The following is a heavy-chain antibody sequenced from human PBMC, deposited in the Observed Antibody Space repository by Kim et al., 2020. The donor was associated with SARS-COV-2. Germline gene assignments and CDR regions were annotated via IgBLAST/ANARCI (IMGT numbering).Heavy chain of an antibody. V-gene: IGHV4-34*01. CDR2: INHSGST. J-gene: IGHJ4*02. CDR1: GGSFSGYY. D-gene: IGHD6-19*01. CDR3: ARGGGGQWLVLSY. Sequence: SETLSLTCAVYGGSFSGYYWSWIRQPPGKGLEWIGEINHSGSTNYNPSLKSRVTISVDTSKNQFSLKLSSVTAADTAVYYCARGGGGQWLVLSYWGQGTL.